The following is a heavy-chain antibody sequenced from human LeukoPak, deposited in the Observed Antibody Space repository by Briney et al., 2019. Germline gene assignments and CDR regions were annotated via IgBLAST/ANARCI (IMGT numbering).Heavy chain of an antibody. J-gene: IGHJ5*02. V-gene: IGHV1-2*02. Sequence: GASVKVSCKTSGYSFTDYYMHWVRQAPGQGLEWTGWINPNSGGTSSAQKSQGRVTMTRDTSITTVYMEVSWLTSDDTAIYYCARADRLHGGPYLIGPWGQGTLVTVSS. CDR2: INPNSGGT. D-gene: IGHD2-21*01. CDR1: GYSFTDYY. CDR3: ARADRLHGGPYLIGP.